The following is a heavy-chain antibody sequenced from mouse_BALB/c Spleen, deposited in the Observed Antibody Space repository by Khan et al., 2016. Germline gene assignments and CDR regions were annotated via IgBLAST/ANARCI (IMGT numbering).Heavy chain of an antibody. D-gene: IGHD1-1*01. Sequence: EVELVESGGGLVKPGGSLKLSCAASGFTFSNYAMSWVRQTPEKRLEWVASIDSGGRTYYPDSVQGRFTISRDNARNLLYLQMNSLRSEDTAMYYCARVITTGESYWYFDVWGAGTTVTVSS. V-gene: IGHV5-6-5*01. CDR1: GFTFSNYA. CDR2: IDSGGRT. J-gene: IGHJ1*01. CDR3: ARVITTGESYWYFDV.